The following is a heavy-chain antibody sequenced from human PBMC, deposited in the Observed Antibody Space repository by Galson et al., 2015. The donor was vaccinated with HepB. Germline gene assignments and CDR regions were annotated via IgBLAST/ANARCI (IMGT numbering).Heavy chain of an antibody. J-gene: IGHJ4*02. CDR3: ARGPYDSSGYYSDY. Sequence: PLRQSRPARGFAFHSYALHCVRQAPGKGLEWVAVISYDGSNKYYADSVKGRFTITRDNSKHTLYLKMNSLRAEDTAVYYCARGPYDSSGYYSDYWGQGTLVTVSS. V-gene: IGHV3-30-3*01. D-gene: IGHD3-22*01. CDR2: ISYDGSNK. CDR1: GFAFHSYA.